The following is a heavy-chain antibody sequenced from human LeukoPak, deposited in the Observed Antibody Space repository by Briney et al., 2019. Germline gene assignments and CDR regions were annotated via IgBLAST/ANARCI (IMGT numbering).Heavy chain of an antibody. J-gene: IGHJ4*02. Sequence: GASVKVSCKASGYTFTSYAMHWVRQAPGQRLEWMGWINAGNGNTKYSQKFQGRVTITRDTCASTAYMELSSLRSEDTAVYFCAREVAVAGRGYWGQGTLVTVSS. CDR3: AREVAVAGRGY. D-gene: IGHD6-19*01. CDR1: GYTFTSYA. V-gene: IGHV1-3*01. CDR2: INAGNGNT.